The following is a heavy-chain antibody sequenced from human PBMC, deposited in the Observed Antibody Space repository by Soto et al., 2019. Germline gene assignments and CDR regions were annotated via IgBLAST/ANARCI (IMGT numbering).Heavy chain of an antibody. D-gene: IGHD3-10*01. CDR3: AKDDGSGSYYTYGMDV. J-gene: IGHJ6*02. CDR1: GFTFSSYG. CDR2: ISYDGSNK. V-gene: IGHV3-30*18. Sequence: QVQRVESGGGVVQPGRSLRLSCAASGFTFSSYGMHWVRQAPGKGLEWVAVISYDGSNKYYADSVKGRFTISRDNSKNTLYLQMNSLRAEDTAVYYCAKDDGSGSYYTYGMDVWCQGTTVTVSS.